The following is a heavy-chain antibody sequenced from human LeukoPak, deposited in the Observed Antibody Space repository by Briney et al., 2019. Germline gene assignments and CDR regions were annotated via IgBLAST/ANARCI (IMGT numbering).Heavy chain of an antibody. Sequence: PGGSLRLSCAASGFTFSSYAMHWVRQAPGKGLEWVAVISYDGSNKYYADSVKGRFTVSRDNSKNTLYLQMNSLRAEDTAVYYCARPRRGPIAVAGPIIDYWGQGTLVTVSS. D-gene: IGHD6-19*01. CDR1: GFTFSSYA. CDR3: ARPRRGPIAVAGPIIDY. CDR2: ISYDGSNK. J-gene: IGHJ4*02. V-gene: IGHV3-30-3*01.